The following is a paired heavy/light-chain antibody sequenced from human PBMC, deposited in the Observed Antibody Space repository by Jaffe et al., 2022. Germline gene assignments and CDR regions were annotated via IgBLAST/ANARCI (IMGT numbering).Light chain of an antibody. CDR2: DAS. V-gene: IGKV1-33*01. CDR3: QQYDNLPPT. CDR1: QDISNY. J-gene: IGKJ1*01. Sequence: DIQMTQSPSSLSASVGDRVTITCQASQDISNYLNWYQQKPGKAPKLLIYDASNLETGVPSRFSGSGSGTDFTFTISSLQPEDIATYYCQQYDNLPPTFGQGTKVEIK.
Heavy chain of an antibody. D-gene: IGHD2-8*02. CDR1: GGTFSSYA. Sequence: QVQLVQSGAEVKKPGSSVKVSCKASGGTFSSYAISWVRQAPGQGLEWMGGIIPIFGTANYAQKFQGRVTITADESTSTAYMELSSLRSEDTAVYYCARTNLLGCTGGVCYNWFDPWGQGTLVTVSS. J-gene: IGHJ5*02. CDR2: IIPIFGTA. V-gene: IGHV1-69*01. CDR3: ARTNLLGCTGGVCYNWFDP.